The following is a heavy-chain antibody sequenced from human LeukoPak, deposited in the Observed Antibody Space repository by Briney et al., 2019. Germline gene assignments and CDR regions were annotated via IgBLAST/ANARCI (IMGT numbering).Heavy chain of an antibody. Sequence: GGSLRLSCAASGFTFSSYWMTWVRQAPGKGLEWVSSISSSSSYIYYADSVKGRFTISRDNAKNSLYLQMNSLRAEDTAVYYCATLVPAAKSPNPPDYWGQGTLVTVSS. V-gene: IGHV3-21*01. CDR1: GFTFSSYW. CDR2: ISSSSSYI. CDR3: ATLVPAAKSPNPPDY. D-gene: IGHD2-2*01. J-gene: IGHJ4*02.